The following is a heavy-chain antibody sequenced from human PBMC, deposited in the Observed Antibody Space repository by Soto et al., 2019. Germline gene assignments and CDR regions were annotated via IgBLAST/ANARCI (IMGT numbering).Heavy chain of an antibody. J-gene: IGHJ4*02. V-gene: IGHV1-2*04. CDR2: INPKNGGT. CDR3: ARSSGWSRFDY. CDR1: GYTFTGNY. Sequence: QVQLVQSGTEVKKPGASVKVSCKASGYTFTGNYIHSVRQAPGQGLEWMGWINPKNGGTNYAQNFQGCVTLTRDTSISTAYMEISRLTSDDTAVYYCARSSGWSRFDYWGQGTLVTVSS. D-gene: IGHD6-19*01.